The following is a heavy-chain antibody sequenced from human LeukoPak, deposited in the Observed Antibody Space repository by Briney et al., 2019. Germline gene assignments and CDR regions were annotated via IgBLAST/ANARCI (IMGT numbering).Heavy chain of an antibody. V-gene: IGHV3-30*18. CDR1: GFTFSSYG. D-gene: IGHD1-1*01. CDR2: ISYDGSNK. J-gene: IGHJ4*02. Sequence: GRSLRLSCAASGFTFSSYGLHWVRQAPGRGLEWVAIISYDGSNKYYADSVKGRFTISRDNSKNTLYLQMNSLRAEDTAVYYCAKATGKLDPFDYWGQGTLVTVSS. CDR3: AKATGKLDPFDY.